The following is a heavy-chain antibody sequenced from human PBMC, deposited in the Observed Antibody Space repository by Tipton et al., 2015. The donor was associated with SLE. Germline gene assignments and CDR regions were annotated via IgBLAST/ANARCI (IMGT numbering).Heavy chain of an antibody. D-gene: IGHD2-15*01. CDR3: AGAWQGYCSGGTCNVLDY. CDR1: GGSISSHY. V-gene: IGHV4-59*11. J-gene: IGHJ4*02. CDR2: IYYSGST. Sequence: GLVKPSETLSLTCTVSGGSISSHYWSWIRQPPGKGLEWIGYIYYSGSTNYNPSLKSRVTISVDTSKNQFSLKLSSVTAADTAVYYCAGAWQGYCSGGTCNVLDYWGQGTLVTVSS.